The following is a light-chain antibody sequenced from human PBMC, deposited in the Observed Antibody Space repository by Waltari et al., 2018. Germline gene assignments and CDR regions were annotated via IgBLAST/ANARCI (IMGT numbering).Light chain of an antibody. V-gene: IGKV2-30*01. J-gene: IGKJ2*03. Sequence: DVVMTQSPLSLPVTLGQPASIPCRPRQSLVYSDGNIYLNWFQQRPGQSPRRLIYKVSRRDSGVPDRFSGSGSGTDFTLRISRVEAEDVGLYFCMQGTNWPQSFGQGTKLEIK. CDR1: QSLVYSDGNIY. CDR2: KVS. CDR3: MQGTNWPQS.